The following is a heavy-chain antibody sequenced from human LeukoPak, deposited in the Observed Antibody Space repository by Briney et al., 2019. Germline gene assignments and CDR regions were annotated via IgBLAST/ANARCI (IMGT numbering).Heavy chain of an antibody. V-gene: IGHV3-23*01. D-gene: IGHD2-15*01. CDR2: ISNNGGYT. CDR1: GFTFSSYA. Sequence: PGGSLRLSCAASGFTFSSYAMSWVRQAPGKGLEWVSAISNNGGYTYYADSVQGRFTISRDNSKRTLCLQMNSLRAEDTAVYYCAKQLGSCSDGSCYFPYWGQGPLFPVSS. J-gene: IGHJ4*02. CDR3: AKQLGSCSDGSCYFPY.